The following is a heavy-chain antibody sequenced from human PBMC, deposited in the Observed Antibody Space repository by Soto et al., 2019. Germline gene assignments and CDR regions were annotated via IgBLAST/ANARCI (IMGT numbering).Heavy chain of an antibody. CDR2: INSGGSST. Sequence: PGGSLRLSCAASGFTFSSYWMHWVRQAPGKGLVWVSRINSGGSSTSYADSVKGRFTISRDNAKNTLYLQMNSLRAEDTAVYYCARGYGSYYYYGMDVWGQRTTVTVSS. D-gene: IGHD3-16*01. V-gene: IGHV3-74*01. CDR3: ARGYGSYYYYGMDV. CDR1: GFTFSSYW. J-gene: IGHJ6*02.